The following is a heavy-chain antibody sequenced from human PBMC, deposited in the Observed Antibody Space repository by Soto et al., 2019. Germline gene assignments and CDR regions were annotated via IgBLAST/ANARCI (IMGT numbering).Heavy chain of an antibody. V-gene: IGHV4-39*01. D-gene: IGHD2-15*01. CDR3: VTYASSGQRNWFDP. CDR1: GGSISSSGYY. Sequence: QLQLQESGPGLVKPSETLSLTCTVSGGSISSSGYYWGWIRQPPGKGLEWIGSIYHSGRTYYNPSLKSRVTKSVDTSKNQFSLKLSSVTAADTAVFYCVTYASSGQRNWFDPWGQGTLVTVSS. J-gene: IGHJ5*02. CDR2: IYHSGRT.